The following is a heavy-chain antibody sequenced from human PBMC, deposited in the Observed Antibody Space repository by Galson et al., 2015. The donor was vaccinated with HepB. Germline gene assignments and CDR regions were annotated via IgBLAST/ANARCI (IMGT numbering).Heavy chain of an antibody. CDR1: GFTFSDYY. V-gene: IGHV3-11*01. D-gene: IGHD5-18*01. J-gene: IGHJ4*02. CDR2: IRSSGSTI. CDR3: VVDTAMGFDY. Sequence: SLRLSCAASGFTFSDYYMTWIRQAPGKGLEWVSYIRSSGSTIHYADSVKGRFTISRDNAKNSLYLQMNSLRAEDTAVYYCVVDTAMGFDYWGQGTLVTVSS.